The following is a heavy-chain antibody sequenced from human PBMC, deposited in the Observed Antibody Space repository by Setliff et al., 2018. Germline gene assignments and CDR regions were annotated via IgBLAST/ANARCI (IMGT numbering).Heavy chain of an antibody. Sequence: RASVKVSCKASGYIFSAYSLHWVRQAPGQGLEWMGWVRPYIGHTIYAQKFQGRVTMTTDAPTSTAYMELTSLRHDDTAVYYCARVVAHTHFYDRSDYYFDGLDIWGQGAKVTVSS. CDR3: ARVVAHTHFYDRSDYYFDGLDI. D-gene: IGHD3-22*01. J-gene: IGHJ3*02. CDR1: GYIFSAYS. CDR2: VRPYIGHT. V-gene: IGHV1-18*01.